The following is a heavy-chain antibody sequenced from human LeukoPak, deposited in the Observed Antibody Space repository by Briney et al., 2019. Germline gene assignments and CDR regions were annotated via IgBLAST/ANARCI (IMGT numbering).Heavy chain of an antibody. CDR2: IKQDGSEK. J-gene: IGHJ5*02. D-gene: IGHD2-2*01. V-gene: IGHV3-7*01. Sequence: GGSLRLSCAASGFTFSSYWMSWVRQAPGKGMEWVANIKQDGSEKYYVDSVKGRFTISRHNAKNSLYLQMNSLRAEDTAVYYCARDSGDCSSTSCPGNNWFDPWGQGTLVTVSS. CDR3: ARDSGDCSSTSCPGNNWFDP. CDR1: GFTFSSYW.